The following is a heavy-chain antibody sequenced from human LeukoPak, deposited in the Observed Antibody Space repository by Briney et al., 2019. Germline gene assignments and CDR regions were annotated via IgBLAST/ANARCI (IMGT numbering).Heavy chain of an antibody. J-gene: IGHJ4*02. CDR1: GFTFSNYG. Sequence: GGSLRLSCVASGFTFSNYGMRWVRQAPGKGLEWVAVIWYDGSNKYYADSVKGRFTISRDNSKNTLYLQMNSLRAEDTAVYYCAKDGGSGWYVGSDYWGQGTLVTVSS. V-gene: IGHV3-33*06. D-gene: IGHD6-19*01. CDR3: AKDGGSGWYVGSDY. CDR2: IWYDGSNK.